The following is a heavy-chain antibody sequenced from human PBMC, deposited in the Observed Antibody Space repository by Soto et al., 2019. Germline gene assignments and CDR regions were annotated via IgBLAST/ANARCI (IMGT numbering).Heavy chain of an antibody. CDR1: GSSISSAYY. Sequence: PSETLSLTXNVSGSSISSAYYWGWVRQPPGRGLEWIGSVLHRGTTYYNPSLMSRVTISLDTSKNQFSLKLSSVTAADTAAYYCASDFWTGYPLFGYWGQGALVTVSS. CDR3: ASDFWTGYPLFGY. CDR2: VLHRGTT. V-gene: IGHV4-38-2*02. J-gene: IGHJ4*02. D-gene: IGHD3-3*01.